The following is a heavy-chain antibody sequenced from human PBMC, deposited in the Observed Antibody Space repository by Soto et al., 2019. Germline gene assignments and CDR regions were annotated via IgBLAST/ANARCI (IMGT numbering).Heavy chain of an antibody. CDR2: ISGSGGST. CDR3: AKTTNTMIVRPGDFDY. J-gene: IGHJ4*02. CDR1: GFTFSSYA. Sequence: GGSLRLSCAASGFTFSSYAMSWVRQAPGKGLEWVSAISGSGGSTYYADSVKGRFTISRDNSKNTLYLQMNSLRAEDTAVYYCAKTTNTMIVRPGDFDYWGQGTLVTVSS. V-gene: IGHV3-23*01. D-gene: IGHD3-22*01.